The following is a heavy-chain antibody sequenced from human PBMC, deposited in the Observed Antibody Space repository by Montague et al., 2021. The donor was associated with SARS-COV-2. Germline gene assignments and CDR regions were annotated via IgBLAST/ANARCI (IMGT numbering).Heavy chain of an antibody. D-gene: IGHD4-23*01. CDR3: ARGGGGFALDY. CDR1: GGSISGHY. CDR2: LHHSRST. V-gene: IGHV4-59*11. Sequence: SETLSLTCSVSGGSISGHYWSWIRQPPGKGLEFVGYLHHSRSTSYNFALRSRVTISLATSKNQFSLQLRSMTAADTAVYYCARGGGGFALDYWGQGTLVTVSS. J-gene: IGHJ4*02.